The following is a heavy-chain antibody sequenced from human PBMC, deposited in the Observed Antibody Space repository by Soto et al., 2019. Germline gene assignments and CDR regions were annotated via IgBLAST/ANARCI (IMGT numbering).Heavy chain of an antibody. CDR3: AREMGVIGAPGYTWFDP. V-gene: IGHV1-2*02. D-gene: IGHD6-6*01. J-gene: IGHJ5*02. CDR2: INPSSGGT. CDR1: GYTFSDYY. Sequence: VRLVQSGAEVRKPGASVKVSCKASGYTFSDYYVHRVRVAPGQGLEWMGWINPSSGGTIYTQRFQGRVTMTRDTSINTVYMELSRLTSDDTAVYYCAREMGVIGAPGYTWFDPWGQGALVTVSS.